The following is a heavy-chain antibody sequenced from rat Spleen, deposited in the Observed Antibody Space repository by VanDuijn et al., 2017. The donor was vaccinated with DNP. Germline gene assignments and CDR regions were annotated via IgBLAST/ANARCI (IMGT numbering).Heavy chain of an antibody. J-gene: IGHJ2*01. CDR3: ARGGRSYFDY. Sequence: EVQLVESGGDLVQPGRSLKLSCVASGFTFSYYWMTWIRQVPGKGLEWIASITSGAGTTSYPDSVKARFTISRDNAKSSLYLQMDSLRSEDTASYYCARGGRSYFDYWGQGVMVTVSS. CDR1: GFTFSYYW. D-gene: IGHD1-11*01. CDR2: ITSGAGTT. V-gene: IGHV5-31*01.